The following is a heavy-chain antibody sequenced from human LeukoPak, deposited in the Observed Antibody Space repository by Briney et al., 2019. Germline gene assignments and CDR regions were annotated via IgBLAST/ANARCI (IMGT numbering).Heavy chain of an antibody. J-gene: IGHJ4*02. D-gene: IGHD4-11*01. CDR2: INPKSYDT. CDR3: ARFPGHDTSNYGCLDS. V-gene: IGHV1-2*02. Sequence: GPSVKLSCKSSGYSYTGYYMHWVRQAPGQALEWMGEINPKSYDTIYVQKFQGRVTLTRDTSVHTVYLELGRLKSDDTAVYYFARFPGHDTSNYGCLDSWGQGTLVTLSS. CDR1: GYSYTGYY.